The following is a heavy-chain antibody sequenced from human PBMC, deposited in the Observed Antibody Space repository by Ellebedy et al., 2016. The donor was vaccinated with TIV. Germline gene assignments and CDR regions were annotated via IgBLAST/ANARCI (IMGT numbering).Heavy chain of an antibody. CDR2: ISGSGGST. V-gene: IGHV3-23*01. J-gene: IGHJ4*02. D-gene: IGHD3-22*01. CDR3: AKDSWYYYDSSGYFGGGPHFDY. Sequence: GGSLRLXXGVSGFSVSSNYMSWVRQAPGKGLEWVSAISGSGGSTYYADSVKGRFTISRDNSKNTLYLQMNSLRAEDTAVYYCAKDSWYYYDSSGYFGGGPHFDYWGQGTLVTVSS. CDR1: GFSVSSNY.